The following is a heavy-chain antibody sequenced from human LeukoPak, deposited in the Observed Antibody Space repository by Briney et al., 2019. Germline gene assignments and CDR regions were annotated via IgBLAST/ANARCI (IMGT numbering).Heavy chain of an antibody. D-gene: IGHD3-10*01. CDR1: GFTFDDYA. CDR3: AKDIGEVH. J-gene: IGHJ4*02. Sequence: PGRSLRLSCAASGFTFDDYATHWVRQAPGKGLEWVSGISWNSGSIGYADSVKGRFTISRDNAKNSLYLQMSSLRAEDTALYYCAKDIGEVHWGQGTLVTVSS. V-gene: IGHV3-9*01. CDR2: ISWNSGSI.